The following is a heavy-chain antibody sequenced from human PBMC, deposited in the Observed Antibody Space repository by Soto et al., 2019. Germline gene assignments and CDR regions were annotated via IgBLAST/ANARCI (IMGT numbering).Heavy chain of an antibody. D-gene: IGHD3-22*01. Sequence: SGTLSLTCTFSGGSISSSSYYWGWIRQPPGKGLEWIGSIYYSGSTYYNPSLKSRVTISVDTSKNQFSLYLQMNSLRAEDTAVYYCARVRDSGSYHWRLDLWGQGTLVTVSS. CDR1: GGSISSSSYY. V-gene: IGHV4-39*07. CDR3: ARVRDSGSYHWRLDL. CDR2: IYYSGST. J-gene: IGHJ5*02.